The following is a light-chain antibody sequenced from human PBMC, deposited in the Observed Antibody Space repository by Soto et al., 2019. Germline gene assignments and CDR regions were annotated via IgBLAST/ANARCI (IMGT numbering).Light chain of an antibody. V-gene: IGLV2-18*02. J-gene: IGLJ1*01. CDR2: DVS. Sequence: QSALTQPPSVSGSPGQSVTISCTGTSSDVGGYNRVSWYQQPPGKAPKLLIYDVSNRPSGGSTRFSGSKSGNTASLTISGLQAEDEADYSCTSYATGSAYVFVPGTKVTVL. CDR1: SSDVGGYNR. CDR3: TSYATGSAYV.